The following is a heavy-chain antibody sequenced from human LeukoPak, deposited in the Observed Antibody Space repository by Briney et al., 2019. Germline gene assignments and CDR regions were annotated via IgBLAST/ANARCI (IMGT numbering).Heavy chain of an antibody. CDR2: TSGGGSRT. CDR1: GFTFSTYE. CDR3: AKQGENSGWGSFDH. Sequence: PGGSLRLSCAASGFTFSTYEMNWVRQAPGKGLDWVSTTSGGGSRTYYADSVKGRFTISRDDSKNTHYLRMDSLRVEDTAIYYCAKQGENSGWGSFDHWGQGILVTVSS. V-gene: IGHV3-23*01. J-gene: IGHJ4*02. D-gene: IGHD6-19*01.